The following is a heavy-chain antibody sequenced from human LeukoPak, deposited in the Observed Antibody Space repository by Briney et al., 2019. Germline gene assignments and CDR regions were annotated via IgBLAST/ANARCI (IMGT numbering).Heavy chain of an antibody. CDR3: AREGQPYNWFDP. D-gene: IGHD6-13*01. CDR2: ISYDGSNK. Sequence: PGRSLGLSCAASGFTFSSYAMHWVRQAPGRGLEWVAVISYDGSNKYYADSVKGRFTISRDDSKKTLYLQVNSLRAEDTAVYYCAREGQPYNWFDPWGQGTLVTVSS. CDR1: GFTFSSYA. V-gene: IGHV3-30*01. J-gene: IGHJ5*02.